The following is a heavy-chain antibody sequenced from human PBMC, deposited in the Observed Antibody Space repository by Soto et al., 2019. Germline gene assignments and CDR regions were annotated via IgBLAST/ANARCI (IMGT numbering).Heavy chain of an antibody. Sequence: ASWTVSCRASGYTFANTSMIGVRQAPGQGLEWMGWISTDNGNTNYAQHLQGRVSMTTDTSTSTAYMDLRSLRSDDTAVYYCARDQGITTFGLYSMYYYGMDVWGQGPTLTVPS. J-gene: IGHJ6*02. CDR2: ISTDNGNT. CDR3: ARDQGITTFGLYSMYYYGMDV. V-gene: IGHV1-18*01. D-gene: IGHD3-3*01. CDR1: GYTFANTS.